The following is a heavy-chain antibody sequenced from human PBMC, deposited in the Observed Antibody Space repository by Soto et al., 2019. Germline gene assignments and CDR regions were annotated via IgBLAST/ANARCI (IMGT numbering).Heavy chain of an antibody. CDR2: ISWNSGSI. CDR1: GFTFDDYA. CDR3: AKGPRKWPQDAFDI. D-gene: IGHD5-12*01. Sequence: PGGSLRLSCAASGFTFDDYAMHWVRQAPGKGLEWVSGISWNSGSIGYADSVKGRFTISRDNAKNSLYLQMNSLRAEDTALYYCAKGPRKWPQDAFDIWGQGTMVTVSS. V-gene: IGHV3-9*01. J-gene: IGHJ3*02.